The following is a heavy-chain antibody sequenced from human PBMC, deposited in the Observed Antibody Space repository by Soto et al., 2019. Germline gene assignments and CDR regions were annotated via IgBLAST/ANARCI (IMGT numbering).Heavy chain of an antibody. V-gene: IGHV3-11*01. J-gene: IGHJ4*02. D-gene: IGHD4-17*01. CDR1: GFTFSDFH. CDR3: ARGDPAFYGDTGHFDY. Sequence: QVQLVESGGGLVKPGGSLRLSCAASGFTFSDFHMSWIRRSPGKGLYWVSNVLPHGGYEFYVDSVKGRFTISRDNAKNSLYLQMNSLRAEDTAIYYCARGDPAFYGDTGHFDYWGQGTLVTVSS. CDR2: VLPHGGYE.